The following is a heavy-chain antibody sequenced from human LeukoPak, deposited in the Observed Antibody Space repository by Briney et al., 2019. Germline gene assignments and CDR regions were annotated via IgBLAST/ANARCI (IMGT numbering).Heavy chain of an antibody. D-gene: IGHD6-13*01. CDR3: ARPYSSSWRDAFDI. V-gene: IGHV3-23*01. CDR1: GFTFTFYA. J-gene: IGHJ3*02. CDR2: ISGSGGST. Sequence: PGGSLRLSCAASGFTFTFYAMSWVRQAPGKGLEWVSVISGSGGSTYYADSVKGRFTISRDNSKNTLYLQMNSLRAEDTAVYYCARPYSSSWRDAFDIWGQGTMVTVSS.